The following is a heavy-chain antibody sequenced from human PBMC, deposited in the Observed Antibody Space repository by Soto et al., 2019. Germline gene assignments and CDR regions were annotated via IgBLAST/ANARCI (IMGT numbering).Heavy chain of an antibody. Sequence: SVKVSCKASGGTFSSYAISWVRQAPGQGLEWMGGIIPIFGTANYAQKFQGRVTITADESTSTAYMELSSLRSEDTAVYYCARGSLGYSNGPYYYYGMDVWGQGTTVTVSS. D-gene: IGHD6-19*01. V-gene: IGHV1-69*13. CDR3: ARGSLGYSNGPYYYYGMDV. CDR1: GGTFSSYA. J-gene: IGHJ6*02. CDR2: IIPIFGTA.